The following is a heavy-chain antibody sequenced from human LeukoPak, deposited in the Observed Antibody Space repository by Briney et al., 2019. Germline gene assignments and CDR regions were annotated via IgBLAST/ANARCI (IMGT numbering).Heavy chain of an antibody. CDR2: IYSGGST. V-gene: IGHV3-66*01. CDR3: AREGSGGNSELEY. CDR1: GXTVSSNY. J-gene: IGHJ4*02. Sequence: GGSLRLSCAASGXTVSSNYMSWVRQAPGKGLEWASVIYSGGSTYYADSVKGRFTISRDNSKNTLYLQMNSLRAEDTAVYYCAREGSGGNSELEYWGQGTLVTVSS. D-gene: IGHD4-23*01.